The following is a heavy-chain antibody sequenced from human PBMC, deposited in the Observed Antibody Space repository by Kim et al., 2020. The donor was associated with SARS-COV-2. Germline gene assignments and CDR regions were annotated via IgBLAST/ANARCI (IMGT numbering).Heavy chain of an antibody. D-gene: IGHD1-1*01. J-gene: IGHJ4*02. V-gene: IGHV3-74*01. Sequence: ADVGKGRFSISRDNSKRTLYLQMNSLRAEDSGVYYCAGGPESNGHLLEYWGQGTLVTVSS. CDR3: AGGPESNGHLLEY.